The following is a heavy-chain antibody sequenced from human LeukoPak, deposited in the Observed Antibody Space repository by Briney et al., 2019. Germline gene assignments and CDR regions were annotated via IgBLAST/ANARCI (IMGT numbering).Heavy chain of an antibody. J-gene: IGHJ4*02. D-gene: IGHD6-13*01. CDR2: IYYSGST. CDR3: AGWVRDSSSWYFDY. CDR1: GGSISSYY. V-gene: IGHV4-59*01. Sequence: SETLSLTCTVSGGSISSYYWSWIRQPPGKGPEWIGYIYYSGSTNYNPSLKSRVTISVDTSKNQFSLKLSSVTAADTAVYYCAGWVRDSSSWYFDYWGQGTLVTVSS.